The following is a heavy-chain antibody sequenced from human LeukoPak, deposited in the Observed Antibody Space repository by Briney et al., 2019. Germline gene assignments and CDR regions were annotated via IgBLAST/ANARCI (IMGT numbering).Heavy chain of an antibody. J-gene: IGHJ5*02. Sequence: ASVKVSCKASGYTFNVYYMHWVRQAPGQGLEWMGWIDPYSGGTNYAQKFQGRVTMTRDTSITTAYMELSRLNSDDTADYYCARGNYYGSGPLFGAWGQGTLVTVSS. V-gene: IGHV1-2*02. CDR3: ARGNYYGSGPLFGA. CDR2: IDPYSGGT. CDR1: GYTFNVYY. D-gene: IGHD3-10*01.